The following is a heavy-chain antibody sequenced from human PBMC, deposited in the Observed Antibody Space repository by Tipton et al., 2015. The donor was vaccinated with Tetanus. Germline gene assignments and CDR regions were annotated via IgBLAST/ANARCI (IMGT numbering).Heavy chain of an antibody. CDR2: NGGYNGDT. Sequence: QSGAEVKKPGASVKVSCKASGYTFTSYGINWVRQAPGQGLEWMGWNGGYNGDTNYAQKIQGRVTMTTDTSTNTAYMELSSLRSDDSAVYHCARAPNRISRAYDYWGQGTQIIVSS. D-gene: IGHD1-14*01. J-gene: IGHJ4*02. V-gene: IGHV1-18*01. CDR1: GYTFTSYG. CDR3: ARAPNRISRAYDY.